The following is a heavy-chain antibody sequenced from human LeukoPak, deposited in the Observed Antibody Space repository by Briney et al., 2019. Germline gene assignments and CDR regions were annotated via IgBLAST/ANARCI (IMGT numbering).Heavy chain of an antibody. CDR3: ATEVTYYYDSSGSPSFDY. Sequence: GGSLRLSCEASGFTFSSYAMSWVRQAPGKGLEWVSAISGSGGSTYYADSVKGRFTISRDNSKNTLYLQMNSLRAEDTAVYYCATEVTYYYDSSGSPSFDYWGQGTLVTVSS. CDR1: GFTFSSYA. J-gene: IGHJ4*02. CDR2: ISGSGGST. V-gene: IGHV3-23*01. D-gene: IGHD3-22*01.